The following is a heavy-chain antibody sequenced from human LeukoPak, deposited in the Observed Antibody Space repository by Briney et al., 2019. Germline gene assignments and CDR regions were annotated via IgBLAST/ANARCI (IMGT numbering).Heavy chain of an antibody. CDR2: INHSGST. Sequence: SETLSLTCAVYGGSFSGYYWSWIRQPPGKGLEWIGEINHSGSTNYNPSLKSRVTISVDTSKNQFSLKLSSVTAAGTAVYYCARRPRYYYGSGSYYDYWGQGTLVTVSS. D-gene: IGHD3-10*01. CDR3: ARRPRYYYGSGSYYDY. V-gene: IGHV4-34*01. CDR1: GGSFSGYY. J-gene: IGHJ4*02.